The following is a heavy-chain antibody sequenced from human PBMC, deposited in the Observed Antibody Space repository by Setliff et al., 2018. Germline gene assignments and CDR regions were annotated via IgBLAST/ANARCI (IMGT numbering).Heavy chain of an antibody. CDR2: IHDSGNPT. V-gene: IGHV3-11*01. CDR3: ARTTGYRLEGDFDY. D-gene: IGHD3-16*01. CDR1: GFTFSNYY. J-gene: IGHJ4*02. Sequence: GGSLRLSCAASGFTFSNYYMTWIRQAPGKGLEWISYIHDSGNPTYYADSVKGRVTVSRDNAKNSLYLQMTSLRAEDTAIYYCARTTGYRLEGDFDYWGQGTLVTVSS.